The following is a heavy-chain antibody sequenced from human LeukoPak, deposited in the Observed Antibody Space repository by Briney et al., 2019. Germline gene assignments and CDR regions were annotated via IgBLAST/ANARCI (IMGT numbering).Heavy chain of an antibody. Sequence: GESLKISCKASGYDFTTYWIGWVRQIPGKGLEWMGTIYPGDSDTRYSPSFQGQVTISADKSISTAYLQWSSLKASDTAMYYCARSGTAMVTSFDYWGQGTLVTVSS. V-gene: IGHV5-51*01. CDR2: IYPGDSDT. CDR3: ARSGTAMVTSFDY. D-gene: IGHD5-18*01. J-gene: IGHJ4*02. CDR1: GYDFTTYW.